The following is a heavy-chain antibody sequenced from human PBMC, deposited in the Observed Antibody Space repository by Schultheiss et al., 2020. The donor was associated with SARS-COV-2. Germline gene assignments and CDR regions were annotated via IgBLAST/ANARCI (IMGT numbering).Heavy chain of an antibody. J-gene: IGHJ4*02. V-gene: IGHV4-31*03. CDR1: GGSISSSGYS. CDR2: IYYSGST. Sequence: TLSLTCTVSGGSISSSGYSWSWIRQHPGKGLEWIGYIYYSGSTFYNPSLKSRVTISVDTSKNQFSLKLSSVTAADTAVYYCARWNDFLTGTFDYWGQGTLVTVSS. CDR3: ARWNDFLTGTFDY. D-gene: IGHD3-9*01.